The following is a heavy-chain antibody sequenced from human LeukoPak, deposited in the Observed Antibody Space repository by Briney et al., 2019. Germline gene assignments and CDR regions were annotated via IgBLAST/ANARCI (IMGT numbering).Heavy chain of an antibody. CDR3: AREVGKERYYYYYMDV. Sequence: GGSLRLSCAASGFTFSSYSMNWVRQAPGKGLEWVSYISSSSSTIYYADSVKGRFTISRDNAKNSLYLQMNSLRAEDTAVYYCAREVGKERYYYYYMDVWGKGTTVTVSS. CDR2: ISSSSSTI. V-gene: IGHV3-48*01. CDR1: GFTFSSYS. J-gene: IGHJ6*03. D-gene: IGHD1-26*01.